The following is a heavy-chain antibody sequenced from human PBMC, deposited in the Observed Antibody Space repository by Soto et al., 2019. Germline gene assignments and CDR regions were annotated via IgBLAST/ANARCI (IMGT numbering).Heavy chain of an antibody. CDR3: ARQVDFDFWSGYHIRGWFDP. J-gene: IGHJ5*02. D-gene: IGHD3-3*01. CDR2: IHYTGSK. V-gene: IGHV4-59*08. Sequence: QVQLQESGPRLVKPSETLSLTCTVSGGSVSGSYWSWSRQSPGKGLEWIGYIHYTGSKVYNPSLQSRVTISVDTTKNHFSLKLSSVTAADTAVYFCARQVDFDFWSGYHIRGWFDPWGQGTPVTVSS. CDR1: GGSVSGSY.